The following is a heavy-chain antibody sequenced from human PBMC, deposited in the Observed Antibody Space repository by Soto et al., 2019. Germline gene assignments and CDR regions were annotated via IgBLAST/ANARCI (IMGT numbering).Heavy chain of an antibody. CDR1: GFSLTTIGVG. D-gene: IGHD6-19*01. CDR2: SYWDDDK. J-gene: IGHJ4*02. Sequence: QITLKESGPTLVKPTQTLTLTCTFSGFSLTTIGVGVGWIRQPPGKALEWLALSYWDDDKHYSTSLKSRLTIPQLTSKNPVVLTMANMDPGDTGTYYWAHRLRGNRGWGTFNYWGQGILVTVSS. CDR3: AHRLRGNRGWGTFNY. V-gene: IGHV2-5*02.